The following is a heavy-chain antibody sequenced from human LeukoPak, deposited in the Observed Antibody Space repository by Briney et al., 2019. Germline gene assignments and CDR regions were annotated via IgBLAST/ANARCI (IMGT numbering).Heavy chain of an antibody. CDR3: ARSSSGWYGLKAFDI. CDR2: IYPGDSDT. V-gene: IGHV5-51*01. D-gene: IGHD6-19*01. Sequence: GESLKISFKGSGYSFTSYWIGWVRQMPGKGLEWMGIIYPGDSDTRYSPSFQGQVTISADKSISTAYLQWSSLKASDTAMYYCARSSSGWYGLKAFDIWGQGTMVTVSS. J-gene: IGHJ3*02. CDR1: GYSFTSYW.